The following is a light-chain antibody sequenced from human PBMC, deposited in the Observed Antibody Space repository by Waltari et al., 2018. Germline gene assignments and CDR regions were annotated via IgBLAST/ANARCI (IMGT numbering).Light chain of an antibody. J-gene: IGLJ3*02. Sequence: QLVLTQSPSASASLGASVRLTCTLSSGHSRNVLAWHLQQPEKGPRYLMRVNRDGSHSKGDGIPDRFSGASSGAERYLTIASLQSEDEADYYCQTGGHGTWVFGGGTKLTVL. CDR1: SGHSRNV. CDR2: VNRDGSH. CDR3: QTGGHGTWV. V-gene: IGLV4-69*01.